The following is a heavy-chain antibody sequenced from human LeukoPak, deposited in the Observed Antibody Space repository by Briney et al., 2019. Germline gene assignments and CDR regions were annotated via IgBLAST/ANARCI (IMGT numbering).Heavy chain of an antibody. CDR3: ARDTAVAGIFDY. CDR2: IYTSGST. Sequence: SETLPLTCTVSGGSISSYYWSWIRQPAGKGLEWIGRIYTSGSTNYNPSLKSRVTISVGKSKNQFSLKLSSVTAADTAVYYCARDTAVAGIFDYWGQGTLVTVSS. D-gene: IGHD6-19*01. V-gene: IGHV4-4*07. CDR1: GGSISSYY. J-gene: IGHJ4*02.